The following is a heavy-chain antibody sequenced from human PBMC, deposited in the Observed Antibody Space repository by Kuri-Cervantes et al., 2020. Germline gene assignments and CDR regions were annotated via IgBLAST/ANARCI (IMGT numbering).Heavy chain of an antibody. D-gene: IGHD5-12*01. V-gene: IGHV3-21*01. Sequence: GESLKISCAASGFTFSSYSMNWVRQAPGKGLEWVSSISSGRGYIYSADSLKGRFTISRDNAKNSLYLQMNSLRAEDTAVYYCARDSNSGVATVPVSFDYWGQGTLVTVSS. CDR2: ISSGRGYI. CDR1: GFTFSSYS. CDR3: ARDSNSGVATVPVSFDY. J-gene: IGHJ4*02.